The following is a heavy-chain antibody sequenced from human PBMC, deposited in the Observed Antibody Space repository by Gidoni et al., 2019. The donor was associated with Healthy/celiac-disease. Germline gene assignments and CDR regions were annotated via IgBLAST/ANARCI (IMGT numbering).Heavy chain of an antibody. V-gene: IGHV3-23*01. J-gene: IGHJ4*02. Sequence: EVQLLESGGGLVQPGGSLRLSCAASGFTFSSYAMSWVRQAPGKGLEWVSAISGSGGSTYYADSVKGRFTISRDNSKNTLYLQMNSLRAEDTAVYYCAKDGGRVPGHLAGYGYGFFDYWGQGTLVTVSS. D-gene: IGHD5-18*01. CDR1: GFTFSSYA. CDR3: AKDGGRVPGHLAGYGYGFFDY. CDR2: ISGSGGST.